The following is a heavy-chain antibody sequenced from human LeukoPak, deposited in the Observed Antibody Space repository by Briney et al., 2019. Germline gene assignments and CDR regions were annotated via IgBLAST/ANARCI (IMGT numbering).Heavy chain of an antibody. D-gene: IGHD3-10*01. CDR2: ISGSDGST. CDR3: AKGERIMVRGVYEY. J-gene: IGHJ4*02. V-gene: IGHV3-23*01. Sequence: PGGSLRLSCTASGFTFSIYAMTWVRQAPGKGLEWVSVISGSDGSTYYADSVKGRFTISRDNSKNTVYLQMNSLRAEDTALYYCAKGERIMVRGVYEYWGQGTLVTVSS. CDR1: GFTFSIYA.